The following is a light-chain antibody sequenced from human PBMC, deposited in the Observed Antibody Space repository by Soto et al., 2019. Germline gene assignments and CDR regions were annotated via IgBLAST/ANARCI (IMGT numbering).Light chain of an antibody. V-gene: IGKV1-39*01. J-gene: IGKJ1*01. CDR2: GSY. CDR1: QSIKTH. Sequence: DTQMTQSPSSLSASVGDRVSITCRASQSIKTHLNWYQQKPGKDPTLLIFGSYNLQSGVPPRFSGTGSGTDFTLIISSLQPDDFATYFCQQSYFIPYTFGHGTKVDLK. CDR3: QQSYFIPYT.